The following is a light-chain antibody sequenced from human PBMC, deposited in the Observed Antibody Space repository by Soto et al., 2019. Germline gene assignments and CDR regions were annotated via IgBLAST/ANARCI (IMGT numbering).Light chain of an antibody. CDR3: QKYNSAPLT. CDR2: ATS. Sequence: GDRVTITCRASQGIAPYLAWFQQKPVKVPKLLLYATSTLQSGVPSRFSGSGSGTDFTLTISSLQPEDVATDYCQKYNSAPLTFGGGTKVEIK. J-gene: IGKJ4*01. CDR1: QGIAPY. V-gene: IGKV1-27*01.